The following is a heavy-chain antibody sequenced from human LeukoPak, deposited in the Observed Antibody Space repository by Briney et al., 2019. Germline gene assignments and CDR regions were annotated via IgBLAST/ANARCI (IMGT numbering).Heavy chain of an antibody. Sequence: GGSLRLSCAASGFTFSSYAMSWVRQAPGKGLEWVSAISGSGGSTYYADSVKGRFTISRDNAKNSLYLQMNSLRAEDTAVYYCAREYYGSGSYYLDYWGQGTLVTVSS. CDR1: GFTFSSYA. J-gene: IGHJ4*02. CDR3: AREYYGSGSYYLDY. D-gene: IGHD3-10*01. V-gene: IGHV3-23*01. CDR2: ISGSGGST.